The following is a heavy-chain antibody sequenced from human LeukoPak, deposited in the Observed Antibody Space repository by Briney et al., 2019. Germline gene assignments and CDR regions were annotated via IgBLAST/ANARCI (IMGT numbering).Heavy chain of an antibody. J-gene: IGHJ4*02. CDR2: IYSGGST. Sequence: RGSLRLSCAASGFTVSSNYMSWVRQAPGKGLEWVSVIYSGGSTYYADSVKGRFTISRDNSKNTLYLQMNSLRAEDTAVYYCARDYYDSSGAGSLWGQGTLVTVSS. CDR1: GFTVSSNY. CDR3: ARDYYDSSGAGSL. V-gene: IGHV3-53*05. D-gene: IGHD3-22*01.